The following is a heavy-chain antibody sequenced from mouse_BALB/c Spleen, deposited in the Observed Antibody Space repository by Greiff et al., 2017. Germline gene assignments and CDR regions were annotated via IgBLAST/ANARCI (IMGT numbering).Heavy chain of an antibody. D-gene: IGHD1-1*01. J-gene: IGHJ2*01. CDR3: ARIPINYSGSSYFDS. V-gene: IGHV5-17*02. CDR2: ISSGSSTI. CDR1: GFTFSSFG. Sequence: EVMLVESGGGLVQPGGSRKLSCAASGFTFSSFGMHWVRQAPEKGLEWVAYISSGSSTIYYADTVKGRFTISRDNPKNTLFLQMTSLRSEDTAMYYCARIPINYSGSSYFDSWGQGTTLTVSS.